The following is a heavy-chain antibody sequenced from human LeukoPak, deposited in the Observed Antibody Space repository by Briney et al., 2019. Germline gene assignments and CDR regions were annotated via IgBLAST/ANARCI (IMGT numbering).Heavy chain of an antibody. D-gene: IGHD5-18*01. J-gene: IGHJ4*02. Sequence: SGPTLVKPTQTLTLTWTFSGFSLSTSGVGVGWIRQPPGKALEWLALIYWNDDKRYNPSLKSRLTITKDTSKNQVVLTMTNMDPVDTATYYCAHRLTYGYFFWGQGTLVAVSS. CDR1: GFSLSTSGVG. CDR3: AHRLTYGYFF. V-gene: IGHV2-5*01. CDR2: IYWNDDK.